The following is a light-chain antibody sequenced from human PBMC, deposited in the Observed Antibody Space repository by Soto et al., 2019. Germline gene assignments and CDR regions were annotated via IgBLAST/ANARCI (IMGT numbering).Light chain of an antibody. Sequence: EVVLTQSPATLSLSPGERATLSCRSSQSVGTYLAWYQQKPAQAPRLLLYHASTRATGIPARFSGSGSGTKFALTISSLQHGDVAVYYCQQRSNWPPQLTFGGGTKVEIK. J-gene: IGKJ4*01. V-gene: IGKV3-11*01. CDR2: HAS. CDR3: QQRSNWPPQLT. CDR1: QSVGTY.